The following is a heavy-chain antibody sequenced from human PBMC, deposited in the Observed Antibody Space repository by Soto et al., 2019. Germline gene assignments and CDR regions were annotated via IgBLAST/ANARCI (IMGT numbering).Heavy chain of an antibody. CDR1: GFTFSDYY. D-gene: IGHD2-15*01. Sequence: GESLKISCAASGFTFSDYYMSWIRQAPGKGLEWVSYISSSGSTIYYADSVKGRFTISRDNAKNSLYLQMNSLRAEDTAVYYCASGCSGGSRCYYYYGMDVWGQGTTVTVSS. CDR2: ISSSGSTI. V-gene: IGHV3-11*01. CDR3: ASGCSGGSRCYYYYGMDV. J-gene: IGHJ6*02.